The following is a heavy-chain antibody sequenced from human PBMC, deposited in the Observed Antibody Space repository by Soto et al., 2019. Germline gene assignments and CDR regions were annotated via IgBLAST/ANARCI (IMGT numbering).Heavy chain of an antibody. Sequence: EVQLLESGGGLVQPGGSLRLSCVGSGFTFINYAMNWVRQTPGKGLEWVSTISGGGDRTFDADTVKARLTISRDNSKNTVNLQMNSLRADDTAVYYCARKVLGSTSRPDWWYFDLWGRGTLVTVSP. CDR1: GFTFINYA. D-gene: IGHD2-2*01. CDR2: ISGGGDRT. J-gene: IGHJ2*01. V-gene: IGHV3-23*01. CDR3: ARKVLGSTSRPDWWYFDL.